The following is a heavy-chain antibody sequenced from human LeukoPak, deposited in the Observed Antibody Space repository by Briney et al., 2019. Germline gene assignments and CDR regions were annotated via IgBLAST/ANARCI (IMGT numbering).Heavy chain of an antibody. V-gene: IGHV3-33*01. D-gene: IGHD3-10*01. J-gene: IGHJ5*02. CDR2: IWYDGNNK. Sequence: GGSLRLSCAASGFTFSSYGMHWVRQAPGKGLEGVAVIWYDGNNKYSGDSVKGRFTISSDNSKNTLYLQMNSLRAEDAAVYYCARDMSSWAMVRGMSNWFGPWGPGTLVTISS. CDR3: ARDMSSWAMVRGMSNWFGP. CDR1: GFTFSSYG.